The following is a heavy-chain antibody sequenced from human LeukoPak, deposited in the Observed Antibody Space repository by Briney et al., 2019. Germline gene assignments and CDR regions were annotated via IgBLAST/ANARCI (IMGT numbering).Heavy chain of an antibody. CDR3: ARDRARAFDI. J-gene: IGHJ3*02. Sequence: SETLSLTCTVSGGSISSYYWSWIRQPPGKGLEWIGYIYYSGSTNYNPSLKSRVTISVDTSKNQFSLKLSSVTAADTAVYYCARDRARAFDIWGLGTMVTVSS. V-gene: IGHV4-59*01. CDR1: GGSISSYY. D-gene: IGHD3-10*01. CDR2: IYYSGST.